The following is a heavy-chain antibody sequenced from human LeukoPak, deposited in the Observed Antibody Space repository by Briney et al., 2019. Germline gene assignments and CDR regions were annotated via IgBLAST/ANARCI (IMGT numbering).Heavy chain of an antibody. J-gene: IGHJ5*01. Sequence: ASVKVSCKASGYTFTGYYMHWVRQAPGQGLEWMGWINPNSGGTNYAQKFQGRVTMTRDTSISTAYMELSRLRSDDTAVYYCARRGFGSGSYLDSWGQEPWSPSPQ. CDR1: GYTFTGYY. CDR2: INPNSGGT. CDR3: ARRGFGSGSYLDS. D-gene: IGHD3-10*01. V-gene: IGHV1-2*02.